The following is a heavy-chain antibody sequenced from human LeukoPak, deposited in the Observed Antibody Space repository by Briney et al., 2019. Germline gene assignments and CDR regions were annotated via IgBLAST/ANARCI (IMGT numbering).Heavy chain of an antibody. V-gene: IGHV1-18*01. J-gene: IGHJ4*02. CDR3: ASARAGYFDWLLNY. Sequence: ASVDVSCKASGYTFSNDGLSWVRQAPGQGLEWMGWISDYNGNTNYAQKHQGRVTMTTDTSTSTAYMELRSLRSDDTAVYYCASARAGYFDWLLNYWGQGTLVTVSS. D-gene: IGHD3-9*01. CDR1: GYTFSNDG. CDR2: ISDYNGNT.